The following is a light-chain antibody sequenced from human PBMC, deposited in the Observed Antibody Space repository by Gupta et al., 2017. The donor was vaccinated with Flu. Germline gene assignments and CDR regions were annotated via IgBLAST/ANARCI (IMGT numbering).Light chain of an antibody. CDR2: GAS. J-gene: IGKJ1*01. CDR1: QSISTH. Sequence: PATLSGSPGERATLSCRTSQSISTHLAWFQQQPGQAPRLLIYGASIWATVVPARFSGSGSGTEFTLTISSLQSEDFAVYYCQQGIDCPWTFGDGTKVEIK. V-gene: IGKV3-15*01. CDR3: QQGIDCPWT.